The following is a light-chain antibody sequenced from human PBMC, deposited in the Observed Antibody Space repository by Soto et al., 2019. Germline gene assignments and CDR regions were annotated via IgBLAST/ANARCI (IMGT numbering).Light chain of an antibody. CDR2: ENN. V-gene: IGLV1-40*01. CDR3: QSYDSSLSGYV. CDR1: SSNIGAGYE. Sequence: QSVLTQPPSVSGAPGQRVTISCTGSSSNIGAGYEAHWYQQVPGTAPKLLIYENNNRPSGVPDRFSGSKSGTSASLAITGLQAEDEAEYYCQSYDSSLSGYVFGTATKVTVL. J-gene: IGLJ1*01.